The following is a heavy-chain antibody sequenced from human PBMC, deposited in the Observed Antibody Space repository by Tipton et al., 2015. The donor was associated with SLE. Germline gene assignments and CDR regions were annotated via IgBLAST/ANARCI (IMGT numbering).Heavy chain of an antibody. CDR3: ARGESSGYYVDY. Sequence: TLSLTCAVYGGSFSGYYWSWVRQPPGKGLEWIGEINHSGSTNYNPSLKSRVTISVDTSKNQFSLKLSSVTAADTAVYYCARGESSGYYVDYWGHGTLVTVSS. V-gene: IGHV4-34*01. CDR1: GGSFSGYY. J-gene: IGHJ4*01. D-gene: IGHD3-22*01. CDR2: INHSGST.